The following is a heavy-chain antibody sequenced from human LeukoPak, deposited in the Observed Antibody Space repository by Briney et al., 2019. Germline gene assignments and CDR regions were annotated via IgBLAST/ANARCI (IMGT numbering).Heavy chain of an antibody. J-gene: IGHJ4*02. V-gene: IGHV3-30*18. D-gene: IGHD4-11*01. Sequence: GRSLRLSCAASGFTFSSYGMHWVRQAAGKGREWVAVISDDGSNKYYADSVKGRFTISRDNSKNTLYLQMNSLRAEDTAVYYCAKDRTFWATVTDYWGQGTLVTVSS. CDR1: GFTFSSYG. CDR2: ISDDGSNK. CDR3: AKDRTFWATVTDY.